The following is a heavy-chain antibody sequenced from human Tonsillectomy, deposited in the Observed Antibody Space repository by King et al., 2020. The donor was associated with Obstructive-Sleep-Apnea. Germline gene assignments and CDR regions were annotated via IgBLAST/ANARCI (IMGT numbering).Heavy chain of an antibody. D-gene: IGHD4-11*01. CDR1: GYTFTSYY. CDR2: INPSGGSR. V-gene: IGHV1-46*03. J-gene: IGHJ6*02. CDR3: ARDHRTVSTTYYYGMDV. Sequence: QLVQSGAEVKKPGASGKVSCKASGYTFTSYYMHWVRQAPGQGLERMGIINPSGGSRSYAQKFQGRLTMTRDTSTSPVYMELSSRSSEDTAVYYCARDHRTVSTTYYYGMDVWGQGTTVTVSS.